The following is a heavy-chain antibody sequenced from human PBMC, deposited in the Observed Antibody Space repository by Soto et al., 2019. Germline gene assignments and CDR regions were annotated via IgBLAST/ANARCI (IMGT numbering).Heavy chain of an antibody. CDR1: GGSISSSSYY. J-gene: IGHJ3*02. CDR3: ARGFRLYYYDSSGNDAFDI. V-gene: IGHV4-39*01. D-gene: IGHD3-22*01. CDR2: IYYSGST. Sequence: SETLSLTCTVSGGSISSSSYYWGWIRQPPGKGLEWIGSIYYSGSTYYNPSLKSRVTISVDTSKNQFSLKLSSVTAADTAVYYCARGFRLYYYDSSGNDAFDIWGQGTMVTVSS.